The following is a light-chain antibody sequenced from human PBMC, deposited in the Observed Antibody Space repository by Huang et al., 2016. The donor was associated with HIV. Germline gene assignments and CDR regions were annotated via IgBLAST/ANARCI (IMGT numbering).Light chain of an antibody. CDR3: QQLHDYPVT. CDR1: QDISNS. CDR2: GAS. V-gene: IGKV1-9*01. Sequence: IQLTQSPSSLSASVGDRVIITCRASQDISNSLAWYQQKPGKAPKSLIFGASTLQSGVSSRFSGSASGTYVTLTINGLQPEDFATYYCQQLHDYPVTFGQGTRLDIE. J-gene: IGKJ5*01.